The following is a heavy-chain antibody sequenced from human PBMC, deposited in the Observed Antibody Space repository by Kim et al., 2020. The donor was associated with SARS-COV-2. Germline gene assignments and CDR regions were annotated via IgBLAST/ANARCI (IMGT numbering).Heavy chain of an antibody. CDR2: IYYSGST. J-gene: IGHJ3*02. CDR1: GGSISSGGYY. CDR3: ARDLTSFRAFDI. Sequence: SETLSLTCTVSGGSISSGGYYWSWIRQHPGKGLEWIGYIYYSGSTYYNPSLKSRVTISVDTSKNQFSLKLSSVTAADTAVYYCARDLTSFRAFDIWGQGTMVTVSS. V-gene: IGHV4-31*03.